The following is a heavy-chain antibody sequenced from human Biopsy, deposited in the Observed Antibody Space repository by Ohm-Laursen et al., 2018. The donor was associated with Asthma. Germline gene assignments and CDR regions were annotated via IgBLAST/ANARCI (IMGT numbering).Heavy chain of an antibody. CDR3: ERTFHFWSPYHAEHYQL. CDR1: GFTFGDYW. D-gene: IGHD3-3*02. J-gene: IGHJ1*01. CDR2: IKHDGSEK. Sequence: SLRLSCAASGFTFGDYWMSWVRQLPAKGRAWVANIKHDGSEKNHVDSLKGRFTISRDNAKNSLYLQMNSLRAEDTAVYYCERTFHFWSPYHAEHYQLWGQGALVTVSS. V-gene: IGHV3-7*01.